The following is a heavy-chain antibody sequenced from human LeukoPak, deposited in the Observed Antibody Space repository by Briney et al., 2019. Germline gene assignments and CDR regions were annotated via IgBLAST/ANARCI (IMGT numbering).Heavy chain of an antibody. CDR1: GFTFTSYH. Sequence: GGSLRLSCAASGFTFTSYHMFWVRQAPGKGLEWVASIDQDGSGKYYVDSVKGRFTISRDNAKNSLYLQMTSLSAEDTAVYYCVVTTRSMSFDYWGQGTLVTVSS. V-gene: IGHV3-7*05. CDR2: IDQDGSGK. D-gene: IGHD3-22*01. J-gene: IGHJ4*02. CDR3: VVTTRSMSFDY.